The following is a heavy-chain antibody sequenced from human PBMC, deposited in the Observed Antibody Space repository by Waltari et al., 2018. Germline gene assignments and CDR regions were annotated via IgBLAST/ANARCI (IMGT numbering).Heavy chain of an antibody. CDR1: GYTLTELS. V-gene: IGHV1-24*01. CDR3: ATVAARADTGMAPYHYGMDV. Sequence: QVQLVQSGAEVKKPGASVKVSCKVSGYTLTELSMHWVRQAPGKGLEWMGGFDPEDGETIYAQKFQGRVTITEDTSTDTAYMELRSLRSEDTAVYYCATVAARADTGMAPYHYGMDVWGQGTTVTVSS. D-gene: IGHD5-18*01. CDR2: FDPEDGET. J-gene: IGHJ6*02.